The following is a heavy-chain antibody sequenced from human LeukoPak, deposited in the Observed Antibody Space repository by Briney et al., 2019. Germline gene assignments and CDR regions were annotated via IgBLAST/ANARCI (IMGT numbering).Heavy chain of an antibody. CDR1: GGSISSYY. V-gene: IGHV4-59*01. Sequence: SETLSLTCTVSGGSISSYYWSWIRQPPGKGLEWIGYISYSGSTNYNPSLKSRVTMSVDTSKNQFSLKLSSVTAADTAVYYCARAPGGWSLEAGYYGMDVWGQGTTVTVSS. CDR2: ISYSGST. CDR3: ARAPGGWSLEAGYYGMDV. D-gene: IGHD6-19*01. J-gene: IGHJ6*02.